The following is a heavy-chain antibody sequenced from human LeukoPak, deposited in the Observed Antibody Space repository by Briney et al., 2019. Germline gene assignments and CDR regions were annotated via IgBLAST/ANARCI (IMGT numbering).Heavy chain of an antibody. CDR2: IRYDGSDK. V-gene: IGHV3-30*02. Sequence: GGSLRLSCAASGFTFSGYGMHWVRQAPGKGLEWVSFIRYDGSDKYYADSVKGRFTISRDNAKNSLYLQMNSLRAEDTAVYYCARVPHAMVRGVIITEFYFDYWGQGTLVTVSS. CDR1: GFTFSGYG. CDR3: ARVPHAMVRGVIITEFYFDY. D-gene: IGHD3-10*01. J-gene: IGHJ4*02.